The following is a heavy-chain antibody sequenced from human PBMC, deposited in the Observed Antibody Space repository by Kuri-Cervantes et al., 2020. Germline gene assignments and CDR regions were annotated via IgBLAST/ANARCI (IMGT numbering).Heavy chain of an antibody. CDR3: ASCSSTSCYGDAFDI. CDR1: GFTFTSSA. V-gene: IGHV1-58*01. CDR2: IVVGSGNT. D-gene: IGHD2-2*01. J-gene: IGHJ3*02. Sequence: SVKVSCKASGFTFTSSAVQWVRQARGQRLEWIGWIVVGSGNTNYAQKFQERVTMTRDTSTGTVYMELSSLRSEDTAVYYCASCSSTSCYGDAFDIWGQGTMVTVSS.